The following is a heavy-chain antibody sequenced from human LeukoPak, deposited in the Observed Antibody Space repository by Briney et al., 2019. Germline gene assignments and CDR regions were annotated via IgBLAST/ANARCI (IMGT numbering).Heavy chain of an antibody. D-gene: IGHD3-9*01. CDR3: ARGYDILTGYLYYFDY. J-gene: IGHJ4*02. CDR1: GFTFSSYG. Sequence: GGSLRLSCAASGFTFSSYGMHWVRQAPGKGLEWVAVIWYDGSNKYYADSVKGRFTISRDNSKNTLYLQMNSLRAEDTAVYYCARGYDILTGYLYYFDYRGQGTLVTVSS. V-gene: IGHV3-33*01. CDR2: IWYDGSNK.